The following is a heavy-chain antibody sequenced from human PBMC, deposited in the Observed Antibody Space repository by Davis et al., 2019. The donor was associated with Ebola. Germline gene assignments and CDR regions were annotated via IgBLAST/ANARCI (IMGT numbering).Heavy chain of an antibody. CDR1: GFTFSSYT. CDR2: TNWNGDSI. D-gene: IGHD3-22*01. J-gene: IGHJ6*02. Sequence: GESLKISCAASGFTFSSYTMNWVRQAPGKGLEWVSHTNWNGDSIGYADSVKGRFTISRDNAKKSLYLQMNSLRVEDTALYYCAREWLGHMDVWGQGTTVTVSS. V-gene: IGHV3-20*04. CDR3: AREWLGHMDV.